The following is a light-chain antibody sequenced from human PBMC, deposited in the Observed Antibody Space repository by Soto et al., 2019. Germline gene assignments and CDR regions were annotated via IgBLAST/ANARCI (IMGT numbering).Light chain of an antibody. CDR3: QHYGSSPFN. CDR1: QSVGSSH. V-gene: IGKV3-20*01. CDR2: GAS. Sequence: EIVLTQSPGTLSFSPGERATLSCRASQSVGSSHLAWYQQNPGQAPRLLILGASSRATGIPDRFSGSGSGTDFTLTISRLEPEDFAVYYCQHYGSSPFNFGPGTKVDIK. J-gene: IGKJ3*01.